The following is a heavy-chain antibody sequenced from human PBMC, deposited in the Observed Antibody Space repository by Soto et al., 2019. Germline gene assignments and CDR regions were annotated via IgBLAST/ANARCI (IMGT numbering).Heavy chain of an antibody. D-gene: IGHD3-16*01. CDR1: GFTFSSYA. V-gene: IGHV3-23*01. CDR2: ISGSGGST. Sequence: VGSLRLSCAASGFTFSSYAMSWVRQAPGKGLEWVSAISGSGGSTYYADSVKGRFTISRDNSKNTLYLQMKSPRAEDTAVYYCAKGRDMITFGGGYFDYWGQGTLVTVSS. J-gene: IGHJ4*02. CDR3: AKGRDMITFGGGYFDY.